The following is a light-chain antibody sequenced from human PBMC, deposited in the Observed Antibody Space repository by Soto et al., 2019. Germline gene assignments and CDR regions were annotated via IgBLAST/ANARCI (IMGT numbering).Light chain of an antibody. Sequence: DIQMTQSPPSLSASVGDRVTITCRASQSISSYLNWYQQKPGKVPKVLIYAASSLQSGVPSRFSGSGSGTDFTLTINSLQPEDFATYYCQQSYNTPRTFGQGTKVDIK. CDR1: QSISSY. CDR3: QQSYNTPRT. V-gene: IGKV1-39*01. CDR2: AAS. J-gene: IGKJ1*01.